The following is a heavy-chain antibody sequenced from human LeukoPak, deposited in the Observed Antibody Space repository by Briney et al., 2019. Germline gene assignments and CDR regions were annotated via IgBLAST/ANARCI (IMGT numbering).Heavy chain of an antibody. CDR1: GGSFSGYY. CDR3: ARSGAYSSSWYSVAEYFQH. V-gene: IGHV4-34*01. Sequence: PSETLSLTCAVYGGSFSGYYRSWIRQPPGKGLEWIGEINHSGSTNYNPSLKSRVTISVDTSKNQFSLTLSSVIAADTAVYYCARSGAYSSSWYSVAEYFQHWGQGTLVTVSS. D-gene: IGHD6-13*01. CDR2: INHSGST. J-gene: IGHJ1*01.